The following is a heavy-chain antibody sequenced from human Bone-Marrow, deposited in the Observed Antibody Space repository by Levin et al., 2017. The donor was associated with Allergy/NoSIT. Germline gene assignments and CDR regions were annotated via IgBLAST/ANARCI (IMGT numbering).Heavy chain of an antibody. D-gene: IGHD6-19*01. Sequence: KVSCAASGFTFSGSAMHWVRQASGKGLEWVGRIRSKANSYATAYAASVKGRFTISRDDSKNTAYLQMNSLKTEDTAVYYCTSRTGGGWENDAFDIWGQGTMVTVSS. J-gene: IGHJ3*02. CDR2: IRSKANSYAT. CDR3: TSRTGGGWENDAFDI. V-gene: IGHV3-73*01. CDR1: GFTFSGSA.